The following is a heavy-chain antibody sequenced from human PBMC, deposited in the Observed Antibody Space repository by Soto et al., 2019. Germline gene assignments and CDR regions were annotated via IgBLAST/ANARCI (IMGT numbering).Heavy chain of an antibody. CDR3: ARVTYDFWSGYYSYFDY. CDR1: GFSLSNARMG. V-gene: IGHV2-26*01. CDR2: IFSNDEI. Sequence: QVTLKESGPVLVKTTETLTLTCTVSGFSLSNARMGVSWIRQPPGKALEWLAHIFSNDEISYSTSLKSRLTISKDTSNSQVVLTMTNMDPVDTATYYCARVTYDFWSGYYSYFDYWGQGTLVTVSS. J-gene: IGHJ4*02. D-gene: IGHD3-3*01.